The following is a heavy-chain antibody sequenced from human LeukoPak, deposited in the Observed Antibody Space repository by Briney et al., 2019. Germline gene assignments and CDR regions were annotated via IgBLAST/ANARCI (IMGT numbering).Heavy chain of an antibody. CDR3: ARDRPKWNDAFDI. Sequence: SETLSLTCTVSGGSISSYYWSWVRQPPGKGLEWTGYIYYSGSTNYNPSLKSRVTMSVDTSKNQFSLKLSSVTAADTAVYYCARDRPKWNDAFDIWGQGTMVTVSS. CDR1: GGSISSYY. V-gene: IGHV4-59*01. J-gene: IGHJ3*02. D-gene: IGHD1-20*01. CDR2: IYYSGST.